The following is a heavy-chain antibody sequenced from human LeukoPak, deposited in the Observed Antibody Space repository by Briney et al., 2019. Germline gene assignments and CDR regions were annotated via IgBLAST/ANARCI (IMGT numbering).Heavy chain of an antibody. Sequence: GGSLRLSCEASGFTFSSYAMSWVRQAPGKGLEWVSVVSGSAGSTFYADSVKGRLTISRDNSKNTLFLQMNSLRAEDTAVYYCAKDRLYCSSTSCPLEFDYWGQGILVTVSS. CDR3: AKDRLYCSSTSCPLEFDY. J-gene: IGHJ4*02. D-gene: IGHD2-2*01. V-gene: IGHV3-23*01. CDR1: GFTFSSYA. CDR2: VSGSAGST.